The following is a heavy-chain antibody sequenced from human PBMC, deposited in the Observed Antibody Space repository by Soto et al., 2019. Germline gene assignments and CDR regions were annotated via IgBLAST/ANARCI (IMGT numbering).Heavy chain of an antibody. Sequence: QVQLQESGPGLVKPSQPLSLTCTVSDGSITSVTHYWQWIRQQPGNGLEWIGDIYYSGSAHSNPSLKSRLSISVATANNQISLKLSSVTAADTAVYYCARVIRFCGASISCCPAWFDTWGQGTLVTFSS. J-gene: IGHJ5*02. CDR2: IYYSGSA. CDR3: ARVIRFCGASISCCPAWFDT. CDR1: DGSITSVTHY. V-gene: IGHV4-31*03. D-gene: IGHD2-2*01.